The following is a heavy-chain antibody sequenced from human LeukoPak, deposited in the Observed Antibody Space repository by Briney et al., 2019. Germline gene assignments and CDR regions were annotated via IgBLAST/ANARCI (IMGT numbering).Heavy chain of an antibody. J-gene: IGHJ4*02. CDR3: ARESPGTAMAYFDY. CDR2: IIPIFGTA. CDR1: GYTFTSYG. D-gene: IGHD5-18*01. V-gene: IGHV1-69*13. Sequence: ASVKVSCKASGYTFTSYGISWVRQAPGQGLEWMGGIIPIFGTANYAQKFQGRVTITADESTSTAYMELSSLRSEDTAVYYCARESPGTAMAYFDYWGQGTLVTVSS.